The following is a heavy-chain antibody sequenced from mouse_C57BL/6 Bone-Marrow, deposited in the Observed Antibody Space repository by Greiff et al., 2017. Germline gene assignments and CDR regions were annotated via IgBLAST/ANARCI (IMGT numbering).Heavy chain of an antibody. D-gene: IGHD2-1*01. CDR3: ARSPGQSLYWWFAY. Sequence: QVQLQQSGPELVKPGASVKISCKASGYAFSSSWMNWVKQRPGKGLEWIGRIYPGDGDTNYNGKFKGKATLTADKSSSTAYMQLSSLTSEVSAVYFCARSPGQSLYWWFAYWGQGTLVTVSA. CDR2: IYPGDGDT. J-gene: IGHJ3*01. CDR1: GYAFSSSW. V-gene: IGHV1-82*01.